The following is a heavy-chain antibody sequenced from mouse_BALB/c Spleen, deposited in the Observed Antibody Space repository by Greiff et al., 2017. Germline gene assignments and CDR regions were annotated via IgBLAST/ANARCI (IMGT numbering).Heavy chain of an antibody. V-gene: IGHV1S56*01. CDR3: ARNGYYVFFAY. CDR2: IYPGNVNT. Sequence: QVQLQQSGPELVKPGASVRISCKASGYTFTSYYIHWVKQRPGQGLEWIGWIYPGNVNTKYNEKFKDKATMTVDKSSSTAYMQLSSPTSEDSAVYYCARNGYYVFFAYWGQGTLVTVSA. J-gene: IGHJ3*01. CDR1: GYTFTSYY. D-gene: IGHD2-3*01.